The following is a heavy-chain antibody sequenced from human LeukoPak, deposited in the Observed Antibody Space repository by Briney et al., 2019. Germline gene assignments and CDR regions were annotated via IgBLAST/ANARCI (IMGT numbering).Heavy chain of an antibody. J-gene: IGHJ4*02. CDR1: GFTVSSNY. V-gene: IGHV3-66*01. D-gene: IGHD3-22*01. Sequence: GGSLRLSCAASGFTVSSNYMSWVRQAPGKGLEWVSVIYSGGSTYYADFVKGRFTISRDNSKNTLYLQMNSLRAEDTAVYYCAREGVYYYDSSGYALDYWGQGTLVTVSS. CDR2: IYSGGST. CDR3: AREGVYYYDSSGYALDY.